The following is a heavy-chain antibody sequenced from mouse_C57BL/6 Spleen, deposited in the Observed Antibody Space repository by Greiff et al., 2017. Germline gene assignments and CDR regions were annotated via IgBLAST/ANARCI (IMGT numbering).Heavy chain of an antibody. CDR1: GFTFSDYG. Sequence: DVKLVESGGGLVKPGGSLKLSCAASGFTFSDYGMHWVRQAPEKGLEWVAYISSGSSTIYYADTVKGRFTLSRDNAKNTLFLQMTSLWADDTAMYCCARGGTTRAWLAYWGQGTLVTVSA. V-gene: IGHV5-17*01. CDR3: ARGGTTRAWLAY. J-gene: IGHJ3*01. CDR2: ISSGSSTI. D-gene: IGHD1-1*01.